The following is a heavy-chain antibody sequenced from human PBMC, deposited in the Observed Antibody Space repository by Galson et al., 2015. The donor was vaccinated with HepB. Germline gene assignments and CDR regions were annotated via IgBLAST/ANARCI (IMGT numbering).Heavy chain of an antibody. CDR1: GFTFSSYS. J-gene: IGHJ6*02. D-gene: IGHD3-3*01. Sequence: SLRLSCAASGFTFSSYSMNWVRQAPGKGLEWASYISSSSSTIYYADSVKGRFTISRDNAKNSLYLQMNSLRAEDTAVYYCARGADYDFWSGRRYYGMDVWGQGTTVTVSS. CDR3: ARGADYDFWSGRRYYGMDV. V-gene: IGHV3-48*01. CDR2: ISSSSSTI.